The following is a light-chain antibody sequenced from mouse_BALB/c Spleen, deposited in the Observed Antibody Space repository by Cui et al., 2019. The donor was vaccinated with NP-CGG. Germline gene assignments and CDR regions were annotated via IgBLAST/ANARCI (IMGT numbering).Light chain of an antibody. CDR2: GTN. V-gene: IGLV1*01. CDR1: TGAVTTSNY. CDR3: ALWYSNHWV. Sequence: QAFVTQESASTTSPGETVTLTCRSSTGAVTTSNYANWVQEKPDHLFTGLIGGTNNRAPGGPARFSGSLIGDKAALTITGAQTEDEAIYFCALWYSNHWVFGGGTKLTVL. J-gene: IGLJ1*01.